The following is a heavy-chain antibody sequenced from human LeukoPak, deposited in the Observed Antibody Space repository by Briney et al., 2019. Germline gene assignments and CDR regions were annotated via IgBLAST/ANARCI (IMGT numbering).Heavy chain of an antibody. Sequence: GGSLRLSCAAAGFTFSSYAMHWVRQAPGKGLEYVSAISSNGGSTYYANSVKGRFTTSRDNYKNTLYLQMGSLRAEDMAVYYCARDYYGSGSYYGVGVYWGQGTLVTVSS. J-gene: IGHJ4*02. D-gene: IGHD3-10*01. CDR3: ARDYYGSGSYYGVGVY. V-gene: IGHV3-64*01. CDR1: GFTFSSYA. CDR2: ISSNGGST.